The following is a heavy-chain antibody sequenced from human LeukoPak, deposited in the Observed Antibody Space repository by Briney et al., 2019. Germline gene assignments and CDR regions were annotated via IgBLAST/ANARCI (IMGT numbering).Heavy chain of an antibody. CDR1: GFTFSTYD. CDR3: ASGYCSGGSCYSADFYYGMDV. Sequence: GGSLRLSCAASGFTFSTYDIHWVRQAPGKGLEWVSYISSSSSTIYYADSVKGRFTISRDNAKNSLYLQMNSLRDEDTAVYYCASGYCSGGSCYSADFYYGMDVWDQGTTVTVSS. J-gene: IGHJ6*02. V-gene: IGHV3-48*02. CDR2: ISSSSSTI. D-gene: IGHD2-15*01.